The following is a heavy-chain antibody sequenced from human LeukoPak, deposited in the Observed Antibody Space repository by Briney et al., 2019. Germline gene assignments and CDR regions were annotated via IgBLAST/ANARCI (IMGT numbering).Heavy chain of an antibody. V-gene: IGHV1-2*02. Sequence: ASVKVSCKASGYTFTGYYMHWVRQAPGQGLEGMGWINPNSGGTNYAQKCQCRVTMTRDTSISTAYMELSRLRSDDTAVYYCAQSPYSSGWLLYWGQGTLVTVSS. CDR2: INPNSGGT. J-gene: IGHJ4*02. D-gene: IGHD6-19*01. CDR1: GYTFTGYY. CDR3: AQSPYSSGWLLY.